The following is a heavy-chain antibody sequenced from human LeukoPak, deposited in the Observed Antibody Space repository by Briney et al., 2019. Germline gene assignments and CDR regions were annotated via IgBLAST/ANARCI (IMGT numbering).Heavy chain of an antibody. Sequence: ASVKVSCKASGGTFSSYAISWVRQAPGQGLEWMGGIIPIFGTANYAQKFQGRVTITADESTSTVYMELSSLRSEDTAVYYCASGGGYYYDSSGYFYWGQGTLVTVSS. CDR2: IIPIFGTA. D-gene: IGHD3-22*01. CDR3: ASGGGYYYDSSGYFY. CDR1: GGTFSSYA. J-gene: IGHJ4*02. V-gene: IGHV1-69*13.